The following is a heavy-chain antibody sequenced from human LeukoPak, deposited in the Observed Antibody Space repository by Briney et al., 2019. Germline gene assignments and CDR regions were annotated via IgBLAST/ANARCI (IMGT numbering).Heavy chain of an antibody. CDR1: GGTFSSYA. Sequence: SVKVSCKASGGTFSSYAISWMRQAPGQGLEWMGGITPIFGTANYAQKFQGRVTITTDESTSTAYMELSSLRSGDTAVYYCARVGVLRYFELWGQGTLVTVSS. J-gene: IGHJ4*02. CDR2: ITPIFGTA. D-gene: IGHD3-9*01. V-gene: IGHV1-69*05. CDR3: ARVGVLRYFEL.